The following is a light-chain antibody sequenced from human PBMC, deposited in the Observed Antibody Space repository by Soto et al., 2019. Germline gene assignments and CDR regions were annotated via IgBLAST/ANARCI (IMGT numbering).Light chain of an antibody. V-gene: IGLV3-1*01. CDR3: QAWDSSTVV. J-gene: IGLJ2*01. CDR1: KLGDKY. CDR2: QDS. Sequence: SYALTQPPSVSVSPGQTASITCSGAKLGDKYACWYQQKPGQSPVLVIYQDSKRPSGIPERFSGSNSGNTATLTISGTQAMDEADYYCQAWDSSTVVFGGGTKVTVL.